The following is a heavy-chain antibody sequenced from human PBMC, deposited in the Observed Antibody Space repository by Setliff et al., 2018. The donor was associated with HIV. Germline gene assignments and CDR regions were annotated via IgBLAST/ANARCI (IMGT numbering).Heavy chain of an antibody. CDR3: AKVDSGHCTSASCRDFDY. V-gene: IGHV3-23*01. CDR1: EFTLSGYS. Sequence: PGGSLRLSCAASEFTLSGYSMSWVRQVPGRGLEWVSAIDPSGSRIFYSDSVKGRFTISRGNSKNTLYLQMNSLTAEDTAVYYCAKVDSGHCTSASCRDFDYWGQGTLVTVSS. CDR2: IDPSGSRI. D-gene: IGHD2-2*03. J-gene: IGHJ4*02.